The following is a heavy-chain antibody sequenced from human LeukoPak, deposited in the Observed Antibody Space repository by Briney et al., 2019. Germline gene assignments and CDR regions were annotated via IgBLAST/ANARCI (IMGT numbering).Heavy chain of an antibody. J-gene: IGHJ4*02. CDR2: IYYSGST. CDR3: ARRATFHLDY. V-gene: IGHV4-59*08. CDR1: GGSISSYY. Sequence: SETLSLTCTVSGGSISSYYWSWIRQPPGKGLEWIGYIYYSGSTNYNPSLKSRVTISVDTSKNQFSLKLSSVTAADTAVYYCARRATFHLDYWGQGTLVTVSS. D-gene: IGHD2/OR15-2a*01.